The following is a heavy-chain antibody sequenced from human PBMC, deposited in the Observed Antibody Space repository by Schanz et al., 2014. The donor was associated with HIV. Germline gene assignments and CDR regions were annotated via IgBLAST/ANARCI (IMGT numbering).Heavy chain of an antibody. CDR3: ARDDSYGLFDY. CDR2: IIPIFATA. Sequence: QVQLVQSGAEVKKPGSSVKVSCKASGGSFSSYAINWVRQAPGQGLEWMGTIIPIFATADSAQKFQGRVTMTTDTSTSTAYMELRSLKSDDTAVYYCARDDSYGLFDYWGQGTLVIVSA. CDR1: GGSFSSYA. D-gene: IGHD5-18*01. J-gene: IGHJ4*02. V-gene: IGHV1-69*06.